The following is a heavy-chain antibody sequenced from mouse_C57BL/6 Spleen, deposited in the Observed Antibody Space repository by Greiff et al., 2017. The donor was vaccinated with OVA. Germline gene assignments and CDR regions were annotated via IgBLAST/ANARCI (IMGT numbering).Heavy chain of an antibody. J-gene: IGHJ3*01. CDR1: GFNIKDDY. CDR2: IDPENGDT. V-gene: IGHV14-4*01. CDR3: TTSYYSNYQYAY. D-gene: IGHD2-5*01. Sequence: VQLQQSGAELVRPGASVKLSCTASGFNIKDDYMHWVKQRPEQGLEWIGWIDPENGDTEYASKFQGQATITADTSSNTAYLQLSSLTSEDTAVYDCTTSYYSNYQYAYWGQGTLVTVSA.